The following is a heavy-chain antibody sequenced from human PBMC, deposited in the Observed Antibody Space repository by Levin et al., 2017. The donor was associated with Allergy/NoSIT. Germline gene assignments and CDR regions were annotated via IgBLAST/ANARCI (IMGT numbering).Heavy chain of an antibody. CDR1: GFTFSDYY. J-gene: IGHJ4*02. CDR2: ISSSGSTI. CDR3: AIELRQSTAMVY. D-gene: IGHD5-18*01. V-gene: IGHV3-11*01. Sequence: GESLKISCAASGFTFSDYYMSWIRQAPGKGLEWVSYISSSGSTIYYADSVKGRFTISRDNAKNSLYLQMNSLRAEDTAVYYCAIELRQSTAMVYWGQGTLVTVSS.